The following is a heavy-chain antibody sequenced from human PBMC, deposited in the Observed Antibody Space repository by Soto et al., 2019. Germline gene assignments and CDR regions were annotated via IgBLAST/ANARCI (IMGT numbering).Heavy chain of an antibody. Sequence: PSETLSLTCTVSGGSMRSLYWSWIRQPPGKGLECIGYIYYSGSANYNPSLENRVTMSVDMSKNQFSLKLSSVTAADTAVYYCAREYYDSSGYYYVHAFDIWGQGTMVTVSS. V-gene: IGHV4-59*11. CDR1: GGSMRSLY. CDR3: AREYYDSSGYYYVHAFDI. CDR2: IYYSGSA. D-gene: IGHD3-22*01. J-gene: IGHJ3*02.